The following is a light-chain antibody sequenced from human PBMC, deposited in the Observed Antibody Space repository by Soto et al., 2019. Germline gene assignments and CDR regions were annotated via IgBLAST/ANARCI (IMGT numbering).Light chain of an antibody. J-gene: IGKJ4*01. CDR2: GAS. V-gene: IGKV3D-15*01. Sequence: EIVMTQSLATLSVSPGERATLSCRASQSVSSNLAWYQQKPGQAPRLLIYGASIRATGIPARFSGSGSGTEFTLTISSLQSEDFAVYYCQQYNNWPGTFGGGTKVEIK. CDR1: QSVSSN. CDR3: QQYNNWPGT.